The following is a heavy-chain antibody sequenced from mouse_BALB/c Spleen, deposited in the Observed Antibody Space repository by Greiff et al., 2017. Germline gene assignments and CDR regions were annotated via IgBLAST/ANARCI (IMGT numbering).Heavy chain of an antibody. Sequence: EVQRVESGGGLVQPGGSRKLSCAASGFTFSDYGMAWVRQAPGKGPEWVAFISNLAYSIYYADTVTGRFTISRENAKNTLYLQMSSLKSEDTAMYYCARHGNWGQGTSVTVSS. J-gene: IGHJ4*01. CDR3: ARHGN. CDR2: ISNLAYSI. CDR1: GFTFSDYG. V-gene: IGHV5-15*02. D-gene: IGHD2-1*01.